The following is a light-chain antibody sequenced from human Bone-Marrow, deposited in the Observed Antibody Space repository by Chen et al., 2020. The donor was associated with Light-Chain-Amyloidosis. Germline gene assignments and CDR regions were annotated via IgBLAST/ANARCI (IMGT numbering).Light chain of an antibody. Sequence: QSALTQPASVSGSPGQSITISCTGTNSYGGGYNYVSCYQQHPGKTPKLMIYYVSNRPSGVSNRFSGSKSGNTASLTISGLQAEDEADYYCSSYTSSSTLAWVFGGGTKLTVL. V-gene: IGLV2-14*03. CDR3: SSYTSSSTLAWV. CDR1: NSYGGGYNY. J-gene: IGLJ3*02. CDR2: YVS.